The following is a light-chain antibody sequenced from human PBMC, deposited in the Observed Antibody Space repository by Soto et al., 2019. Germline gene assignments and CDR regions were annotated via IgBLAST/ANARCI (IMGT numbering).Light chain of an antibody. J-gene: IGLJ3*02. CDR1: SSNIGSNT. CDR3: AAWDDSLNGVV. CDR2: SNN. Sequence: QSVLTQPPSASGTPGQRVSISCSGSSSNIGSNTVNWYQQLPGTAPKLLFYSNNQRPSGVPDRFSGSRSGTSASLAISGLQSEDEADYYCAAWDDSLNGVVFGGGTKLTVL. V-gene: IGLV1-44*01.